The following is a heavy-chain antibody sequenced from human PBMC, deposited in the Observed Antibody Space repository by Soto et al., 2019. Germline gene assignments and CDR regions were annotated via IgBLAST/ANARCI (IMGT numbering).Heavy chain of an antibody. J-gene: IGHJ4*02. CDR2: IFSNDEK. Sequence: SGPTLVNPTETLTLTCTVSGFSLTTGKMGVSWIRQPPGKALEWLAYIFSNDEKSYSTSLKSRLTISKDTSKSQVVLTMTNMDPVDTATYYCARIGQLWSPNYFDYWGQGTLVTVSS. CDR3: ARIGQLWSPNYFDY. D-gene: IGHD5-18*01. CDR1: GFSLTTGKMG. V-gene: IGHV2-26*01.